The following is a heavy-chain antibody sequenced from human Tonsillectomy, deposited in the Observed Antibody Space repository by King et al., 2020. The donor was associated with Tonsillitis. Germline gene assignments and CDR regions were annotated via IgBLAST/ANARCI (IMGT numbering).Heavy chain of an antibody. D-gene: IGHD6-19*01. J-gene: IGHJ3*02. Sequence: HVQLVESGGGLVKPGGSLRLSCAASGFIFGDYYMSWIRQAPGKGLECVSYISRRGSTIYYADSVKGRFTISRDNGKNSLYLQMNSMRHEDTAVYYCAGDLVEYRSPGTAFDIWGQGTMVTVSS. CDR3: AGDLVEYRSPGTAFDI. CDR2: ISRRGSTI. CDR1: GFIFGDYY. V-gene: IGHV3-11*01.